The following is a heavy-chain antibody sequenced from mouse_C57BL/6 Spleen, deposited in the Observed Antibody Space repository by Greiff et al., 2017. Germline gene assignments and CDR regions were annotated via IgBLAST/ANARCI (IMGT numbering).Heavy chain of an antibody. CDR2: INPSTGGT. CDR1: GYSFTGYY. J-gene: IGHJ2*01. D-gene: IGHD1-1*01. CDR3: ARETTTIVATGELGRDYLDY. V-gene: IGHV1-42*01. Sequence: VQLKQSGPELVKPGASVKISCKASGYSFTGYYMNWVKQSPEKSLEWIGEINPSTGGTTYNQKFTAKATLTVDKSSSTAYMQLKSLTSEDSSFYYCARETTTIVATGELGRDYLDYWGQGTTLTVSS.